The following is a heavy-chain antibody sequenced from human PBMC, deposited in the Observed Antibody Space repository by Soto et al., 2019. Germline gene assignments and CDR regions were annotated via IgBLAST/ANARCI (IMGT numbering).Heavy chain of an antibody. CDR2: ITSRGSNI. J-gene: IGHJ5*02. CDR1: GFTFSSYG. CDR3: AREATTGTTVDWFDP. D-gene: IGHD1-1*01. V-gene: IGHV3-21*01. Sequence: AGSLRLSCAASGFTFSSYGMHWVRQAPGKGLEWVAAITSRGSNIYYADSVRGRFTISRDNAKNSLYLQMNSLRPEDTAVYYCAREATTGTTVDWFDPWGQGTLVTVSS.